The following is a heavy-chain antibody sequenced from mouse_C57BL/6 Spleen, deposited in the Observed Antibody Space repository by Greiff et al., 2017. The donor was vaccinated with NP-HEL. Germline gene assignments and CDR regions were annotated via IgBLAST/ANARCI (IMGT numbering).Heavy chain of an antibody. CDR2: IDPENGDT. V-gene: IGHV14-4*01. CDR1: GFNIKDDY. J-gene: IGHJ2*01. CDR3: ANPYYYGSSDY. Sequence: EVQLQQSGAELVRPGASVKLSCTASGFNIKDDYMHWVKQRPEQGLEWIGWIDPENGDTEYASKFQGKATITADTSSNTAYLQLSSLTSEDTAVYYCANPYYYGSSDYWGQGTTLTVSS. D-gene: IGHD1-1*01.